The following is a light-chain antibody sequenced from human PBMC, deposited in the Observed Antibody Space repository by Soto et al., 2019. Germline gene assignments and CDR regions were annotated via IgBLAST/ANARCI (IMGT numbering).Light chain of an antibody. V-gene: IGLV1-40*01. Sequence: QSVLTQPPSVSGAPGQRVTISCTGSSSNIGAGYDVHWYQQLPGTAPKLLIYGNSNRPSGVPDRYSGSKSGTSASLAITGPHAEDEADYYCQSYDSGLSGYVFGTGTKLTVL. CDR3: QSYDSGLSGYV. J-gene: IGLJ1*01. CDR2: GNS. CDR1: SSNIGAGYD.